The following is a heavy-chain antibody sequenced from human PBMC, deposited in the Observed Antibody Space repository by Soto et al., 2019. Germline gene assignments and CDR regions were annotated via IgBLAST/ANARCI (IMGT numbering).Heavy chain of an antibody. CDR3: ATTTGYSSGLDARRKYYGMEG. Sequence: ASVKVSCKASGYTFTSYYMHWVRQAPGQGLEWMGIINPSGGSTSYAQKFQGRVTMTRDTSTSTVYMELSSLRSEDTAVYYCATTTGYSSGLDARRKYYGMEGWGQGTTVTVAS. D-gene: IGHD6-19*01. CDR2: INPSGGST. V-gene: IGHV1-46*01. CDR1: GYTFTSYY. J-gene: IGHJ6*02.